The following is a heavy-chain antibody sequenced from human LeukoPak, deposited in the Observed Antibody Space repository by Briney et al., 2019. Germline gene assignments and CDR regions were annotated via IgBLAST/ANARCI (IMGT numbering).Heavy chain of an antibody. J-gene: IGHJ4*02. CDR1: GGSISSSSYY. Sequence: SETLSLTCTVSGGSISSSSYYWGWIRQPPGKGLEWIGSIYYSGSTYYNPSLKSRVTISVDTSKNQFSLKLSSVTAADTAVYYRARETRPLKIAAAGPSNDYWGQGTLVTVSS. CDR2: IYYSGST. CDR3: ARETRPLKIAAAGPSNDY. V-gene: IGHV4-39*07. D-gene: IGHD6-13*01.